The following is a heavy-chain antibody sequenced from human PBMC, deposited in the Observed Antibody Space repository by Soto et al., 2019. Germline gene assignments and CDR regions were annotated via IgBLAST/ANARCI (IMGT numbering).Heavy chain of an antibody. CDR1: GFTFTSSA. J-gene: IGHJ6*02. Sequence: GASVKVSCKASGFTFTSSAVQWVRQARGQRLEWIGWIVVGSGNTNYAQKFQERVTITRDMSTSTAYMELSSLRSEDTAVYYCEAGGHSYGSGEYYYGMDVWGPGPTVTVS. D-gene: IGHD5-18*01. CDR2: IVVGSGNT. CDR3: EAGGHSYGSGEYYYGMDV. V-gene: IGHV1-58*01.